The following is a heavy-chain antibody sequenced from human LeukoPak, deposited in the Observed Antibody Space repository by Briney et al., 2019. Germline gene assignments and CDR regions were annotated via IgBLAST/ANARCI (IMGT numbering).Heavy chain of an antibody. CDR2: IYYSGST. J-gene: IGHJ4*02. CDR3: ARVREATIAPFFDY. CDR1: GDSISSGDYY. Sequence: PSQTLSLTCTVSGDSISSGDYYWTWTRQHPGKDLEWIGCIYYSGSTYYNLSLKSRVIISAGTSKNHFSLKLSSVTAADTAMYYCARVREATIAPFFDYWGQGILVTVSS. V-gene: IGHV4-31*03. D-gene: IGHD6-13*01.